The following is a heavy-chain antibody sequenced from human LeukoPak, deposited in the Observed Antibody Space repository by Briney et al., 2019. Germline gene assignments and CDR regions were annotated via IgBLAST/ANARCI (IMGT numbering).Heavy chain of an antibody. J-gene: IGHJ5*02. CDR1: GYTFTSYD. CDR2: MNPNSGNT. D-gene: IGHD6-13*01. V-gene: IGHV1-8*01. CDR3: ARGPYSSSWYVWFDP. Sequence: ASVKVSCKASGYTFTSYDINWVRQATGQGLEWMGWMNPNSGNTGYAQKLQGRVTMTRNTSMSTAYMELSSLRSEDTAVYYCARGPYSSSWYVWFDPWGQGTLVTVSS.